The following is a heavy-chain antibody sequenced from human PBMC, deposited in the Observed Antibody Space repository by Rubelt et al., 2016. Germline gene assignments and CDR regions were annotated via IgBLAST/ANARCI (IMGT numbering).Heavy chain of an antibody. V-gene: IGHV7-4-1*02. CDR3: GRGARRSEGYFDY. J-gene: IGHJ4*02. D-gene: IGHD6-6*01. Sequence: QVQLVQSGSELKKPGASVKVSCKASGYTFTSYAMNWVRQAPGQGLEWMGWINTNTGNPRVARGFKGRVFCSLETSGSRGYLEVRSLKAEETAGYYCGRGARRSEGYFDYWGQGTLVTVSS. CDR1: GYTFTSYA. CDR2: INTNTGNP.